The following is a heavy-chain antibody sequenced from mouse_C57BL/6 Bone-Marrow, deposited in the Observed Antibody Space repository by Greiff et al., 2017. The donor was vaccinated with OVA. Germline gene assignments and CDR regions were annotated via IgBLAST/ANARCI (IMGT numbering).Heavy chain of an antibody. J-gene: IGHJ1*03. CDR3: AREGIYYGSSYGYFDV. V-gene: IGHV5-9*01. CDR1: GFTFSSYT. Sequence: EVQVVESGGGLVKPGGSLKLSCAASGFTFSSYTMSWVRQTPEKRLEWVATISGGGGNTYYPDSVKGRFTISRDNAKNTLYLQMSSLRSEDTALYYCAREGIYYGSSYGYFDVWGTGTTVTVSS. D-gene: IGHD1-1*01. CDR2: ISGGGGNT.